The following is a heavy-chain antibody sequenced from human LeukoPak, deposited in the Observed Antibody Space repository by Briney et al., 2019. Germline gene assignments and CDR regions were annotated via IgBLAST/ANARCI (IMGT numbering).Heavy chain of an antibody. D-gene: IGHD6-19*01. V-gene: IGHV3-23*01. CDR2: ISGSGGST. Sequence: GGSLRLSCAASGFTFSSYAMSWVRQAPGKGLEWVSAISGSGGSTYYADSVKGRFTISRDNSKNSLYLQMNSLTADDTVVYYCTIGRDIAVAGPGGYFDHWGQGTLVTVSS. CDR1: GFTFSSYA. J-gene: IGHJ4*02. CDR3: TIGRDIAVAGPGGYFDH.